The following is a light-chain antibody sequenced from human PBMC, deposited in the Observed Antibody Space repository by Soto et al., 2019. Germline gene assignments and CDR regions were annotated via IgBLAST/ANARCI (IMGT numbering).Light chain of an antibody. CDR3: QQSYSSPRT. V-gene: IGKV1-39*01. CDR1: QSISSY. CDR2: TAS. Sequence: DIQMTQSPSSLSASVGDRVTITCRASQSISSYLNWYQQKPGKAPNLLIYTASSLESGVPSRFSGSGSGTDFTLTITSMQTEDFANYFCQQSYSSPRTFGQGTKVDIK. J-gene: IGKJ1*01.